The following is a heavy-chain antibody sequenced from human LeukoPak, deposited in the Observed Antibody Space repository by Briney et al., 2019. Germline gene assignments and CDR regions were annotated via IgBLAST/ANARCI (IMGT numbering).Heavy chain of an antibody. Sequence: SETLSLTCTVSGYPISSGYYWSWIRQHPGKGLEWIGYISDVGSNDYNPSLKGRVTISRDTSKNQFSLRLSSVTAADAAVYHCARDKAPGGKRWFDPWGQGTLVIVSS. D-gene: IGHD4-23*01. J-gene: IGHJ5*02. V-gene: IGHV4-61*01. CDR1: GYPISSGYY. CDR3: ARDKAPGGKRWFDP. CDR2: ISDVGSN.